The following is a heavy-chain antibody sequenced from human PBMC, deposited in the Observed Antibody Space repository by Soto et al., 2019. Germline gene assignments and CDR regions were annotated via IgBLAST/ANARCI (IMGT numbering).Heavy chain of an antibody. CDR2: IDWNDDK. J-gene: IGHJ6*02. D-gene: IGHD6-19*01. V-gene: IGHV2-5*08. CDR1: GFSLSTSGMC. CDR3: ARPSVGYSSGWYPYYYGMDV. Sequence: SGPTLVNPTQTLTLTCTFSGFSLSTSGMCVSWIRQPPGKALEWLALIDWNDDKRYSPSLKSRLTITKDTSKNQVVLTMTNMDPVDTATYYCARPSVGYSSGWYPYYYGMDVWGQGTTVTVSS.